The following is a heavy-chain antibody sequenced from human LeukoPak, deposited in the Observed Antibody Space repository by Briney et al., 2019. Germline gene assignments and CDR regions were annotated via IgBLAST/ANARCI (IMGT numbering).Heavy chain of an antibody. CDR1: GFTFSNYA. J-gene: IGHJ4*02. CDR3: AKAERYCGGDCYPYYFDY. V-gene: IGHV3-23*01. CDR2: ISGSGTST. Sequence: GGSLRLSCAASGFTFSNYAMSWVRQAPGKGLEWVSAISGSGTSTYYADSVKGRFTISRDNSKNTLYLQMNSLRAEDTAVYYCAKAERYCGGDCYPYYFDYWGQGTLVTVSS. D-gene: IGHD2-21*02.